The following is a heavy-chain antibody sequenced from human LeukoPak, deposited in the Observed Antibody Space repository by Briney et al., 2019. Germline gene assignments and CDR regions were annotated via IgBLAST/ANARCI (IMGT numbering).Heavy chain of an antibody. CDR2: INHSGST. CDR3: ASGAYGYDAFDI. Sequence: SETLSLTCAVYGGSFSGYYWSWIRQPPGKGLEWIGEINHSGSTNYNPSLKSRVTISVDTSKNQFSLKLSSVTAADTAVYYCASGAYGYDAFDIWGQGTMVAVSS. CDR1: GGSFSGYY. J-gene: IGHJ3*02. D-gene: IGHD5-18*01. V-gene: IGHV4-34*01.